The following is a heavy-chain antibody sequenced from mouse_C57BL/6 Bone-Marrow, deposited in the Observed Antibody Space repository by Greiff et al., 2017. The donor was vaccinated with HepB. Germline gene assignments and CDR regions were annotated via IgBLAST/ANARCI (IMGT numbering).Heavy chain of an antibody. Sequence: QVQLKQSGAELVRPGTSVKVSCKASGYAFTNYLIEWVKQRPGQGLEWIGVINPGSGGTNYNEKFKGKATLTADKSSSTAYMQLSSLTSEDSAVYFCARARYYGSSSHFDDWGQGTTLTVSS. D-gene: IGHD1-1*01. CDR2: INPGSGGT. CDR3: ARARYYGSSSHFDD. J-gene: IGHJ2*01. V-gene: IGHV1-54*01. CDR1: GYAFTNYL.